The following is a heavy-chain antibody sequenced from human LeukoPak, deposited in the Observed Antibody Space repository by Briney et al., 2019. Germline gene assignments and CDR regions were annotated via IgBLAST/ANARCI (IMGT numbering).Heavy chain of an antibody. CDR2: ISGSGGST. D-gene: IGHD3-22*01. J-gene: IGHJ5*02. Sequence: GGSLRLSCAASGFTFNNYAMSWVRQAPGKGPEWLSAISGSGGSTTDADSVKGRFTTSRDNSKSTLYLQMNSLRAEDTAIYYCAKIFHTDGYYLGEHLFDAWGQGTLVTVSS. V-gene: IGHV3-23*01. CDR1: GFTFNNYA. CDR3: AKIFHTDGYYLGEHLFDA.